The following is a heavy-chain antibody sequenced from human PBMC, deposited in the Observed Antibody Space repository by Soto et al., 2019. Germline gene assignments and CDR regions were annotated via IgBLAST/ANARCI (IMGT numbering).Heavy chain of an antibody. J-gene: IGHJ5*02. V-gene: IGHV4-30-4*01. Sequence: PSETLSLTCTVSGDSIISGNHYWSWIRQPPGKGLEWIGYIFYSGTAYYNPSLKSRLTISVDTSKNQFSLKLSSVTAADTAVYYCARTDYGTAYFDPWGQGSLVTVSS. CDR2: IFYSGTA. CDR1: GDSIISGNHY. CDR3: ARTDYGTAYFDP. D-gene: IGHD3-10*01.